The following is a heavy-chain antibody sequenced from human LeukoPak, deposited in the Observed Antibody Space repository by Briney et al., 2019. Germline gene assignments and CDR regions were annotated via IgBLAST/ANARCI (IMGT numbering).Heavy chain of an antibody. CDR3: ARGLTTVTTPFDY. D-gene: IGHD4-17*01. J-gene: IGHJ4*02. CDR1: GGSISSYY. CDR2: IYHSGST. Sequence: SETLSLTCTVSGGSISSYYWNWIRQPPGKGLEWIGYIYHSGSTYYNPSLKSRVTISVDRSKNQFSLKLSSVTAADTAVYYCARGLTTVTTPFDYWGQGTLVTVSS. V-gene: IGHV4-59*12.